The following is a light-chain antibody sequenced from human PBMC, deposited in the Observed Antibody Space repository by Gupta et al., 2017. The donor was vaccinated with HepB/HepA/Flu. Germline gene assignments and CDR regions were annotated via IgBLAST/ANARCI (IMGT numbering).Light chain of an antibody. CDR1: SLGHKY. CDR3: QAWDRSTYVI. J-gene: IGLJ2*01. Sequence: SNELTQSPSLSVSPGQPASITCSGNSLGHKYASWYQQKAGQSPILVIYQNDQRPSGIPERFSGSKSGNTATLTISGTQPMDEGDYYCQAWDRSTYVIFGGGTKLTVL. CDR2: QND. V-gene: IGLV3-1*01.